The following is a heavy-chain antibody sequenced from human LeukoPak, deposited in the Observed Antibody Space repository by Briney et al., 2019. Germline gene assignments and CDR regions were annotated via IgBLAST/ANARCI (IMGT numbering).Heavy chain of an antibody. V-gene: IGHV3-33*01. CDR3: ARDLPHNCGGDCPWVY. J-gene: IGHJ4*02. Sequence: SGRSLRLSCAASGFTFSSYGMHWVRQAPGKGLEWVAVIWYDGSNKYYADSVKGRFTISRDNSKDTLYLQMNSLRAEDTAVYYCARDLPHNCGGDCPWVYWGQGTLVTVSS. CDR1: GFTFSSYG. D-gene: IGHD2-21*02. CDR2: IWYDGSNK.